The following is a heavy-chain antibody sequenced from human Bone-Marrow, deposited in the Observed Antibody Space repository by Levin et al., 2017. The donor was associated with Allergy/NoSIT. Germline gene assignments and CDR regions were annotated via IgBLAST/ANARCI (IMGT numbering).Heavy chain of an antibody. V-gene: IGHV1-2*02. CDR2: INPNSGGT. J-gene: IGHJ6*02. CDR1: GYTFTGYY. D-gene: IGHD3-9*01. Sequence: GASVKVSCKASGYTFTGYYMHWVRQAPGQGLEWMGWINPNSGGTNYAQKFQGRVTMTRDTSISTAYMELSRLRSDDTAVYYCARTDVPYYDILTAFHGAGATQYYYYYGMDVWGQGTTVTVSS. CDR3: ARTDVPYYDILTAFHGAGATQYYYYYGMDV.